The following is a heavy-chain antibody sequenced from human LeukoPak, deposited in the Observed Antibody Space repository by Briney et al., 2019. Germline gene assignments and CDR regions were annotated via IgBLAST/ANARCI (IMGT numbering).Heavy chain of an antibody. CDR3: ARVLLGSVFDY. Sequence: SETLSLTCAVYGGSFSGYYWSWIRQPPGKGLEWIGEINHSGSTNYNPSLKSRVTISVDTSKNQFSLKLSSVTAADTGVYYCARVLLGSVFDYWGQGTLVTVSS. CDR2: INHSGST. J-gene: IGHJ4*02. V-gene: IGHV4-34*01. CDR1: GGSFSGYY. D-gene: IGHD2-15*01.